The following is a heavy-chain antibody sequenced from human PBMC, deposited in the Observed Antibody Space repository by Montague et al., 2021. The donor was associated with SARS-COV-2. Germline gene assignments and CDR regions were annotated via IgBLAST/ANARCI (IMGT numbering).Heavy chain of an antibody. V-gene: IGHV2-70*11. Sequence: PALVKPTQTLTLTCTLSGVSLNTRSVCVSWIRQPPGKALEWLARIDWDEDKYYNIFLKTRLTISKDTPKNQVVLTMTNMDPVDTGTYYCTWPPYDFFYRKGMDVWGQGTTVTVSS. CDR2: IDWDEDK. J-gene: IGHJ6*02. D-gene: IGHD3-3*01. CDR1: GVSLNTRSVC. CDR3: TWPPYDFFYRKGMDV.